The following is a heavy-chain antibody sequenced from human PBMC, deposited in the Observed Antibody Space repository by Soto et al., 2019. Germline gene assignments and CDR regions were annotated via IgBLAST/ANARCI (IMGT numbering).Heavy chain of an antibody. Sequence: EVQLVESGGGLVKPGGSLRLSCAASGFTFSSYTMKWVRQAPGKGLEWVASISSSYYIKYADSVKGRFTISSDNAKNSLYLQMNSLRAEDTAVYYCARGDVVVLTATSNFDYWGQGTLVTVSS. V-gene: IGHV3-21*01. CDR2: ISSSYYI. D-gene: IGHD2-21*02. CDR3: ARGDVVVLTATSNFDY. CDR1: GFTFSSYT. J-gene: IGHJ4*02.